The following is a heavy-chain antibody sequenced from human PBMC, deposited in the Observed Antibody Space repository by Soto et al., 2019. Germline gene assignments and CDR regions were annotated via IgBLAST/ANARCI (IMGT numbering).Heavy chain of an antibody. J-gene: IGHJ4*02. V-gene: IGHV4-38-2*01. CDR2: VDHSGST. CDR3: AKKGYYHSGKINLFDS. D-gene: IGHD3-10*01. Sequence: PXGTLSLTCAVSGYSINSDYYWGWIRQPPGKGLEWIGSVDHSGSTYYSPSLRSRLTIFIDTSKNQFSLRLTSVTAADTAMYFCAKKGYYHSGKINLFDSWGPGTLVTPPQ. CDR1: GYSINSDYY.